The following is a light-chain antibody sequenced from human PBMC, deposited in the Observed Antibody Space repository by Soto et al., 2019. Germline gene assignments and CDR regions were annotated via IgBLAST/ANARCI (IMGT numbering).Light chain of an antibody. J-gene: IGKJ1*01. V-gene: IGKV3-11*01. CDR3: QQRSNWPPT. CDR2: DAS. Sequence: EIVLTQSPATLSLSPGERATLSCRASQSVSSYLAWYQQKPGQAPRLLIHDASNRATGIPARFSGSGSGTDFTLTISSLEPEDFAVYYCQQRSNWPPTFGQGTEVEIK. CDR1: QSVSSY.